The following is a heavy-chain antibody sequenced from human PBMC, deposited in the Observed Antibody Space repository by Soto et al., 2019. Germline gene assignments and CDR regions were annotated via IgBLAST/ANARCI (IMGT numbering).Heavy chain of an antibody. CDR1: GFTFSSYA. CDR2: ISGTSAYT. V-gene: IGHV3-23*01. J-gene: IGHJ4*02. D-gene: IGHD4-17*01. Sequence: LSCAASGFTFSSYAMSWVRQAPGKGLEWVSGISGTSAYTHYPDSVKGRFTISRDNSKNTLYLQMNSLRAEDTAVYYCAKDYGGIPFDYWGQGTLVTVSS. CDR3: AKDYGGIPFDY.